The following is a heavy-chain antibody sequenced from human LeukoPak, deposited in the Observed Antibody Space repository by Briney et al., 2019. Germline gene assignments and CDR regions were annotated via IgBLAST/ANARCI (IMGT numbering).Heavy chain of an antibody. CDR2: ISCNGGST. V-gene: IGHV3-64D*09. D-gene: IGHD4-17*01. J-gene: IGHJ4*03. CDR1: GFTFSTYG. CDR3: VKGRGVMTTVTTRFFDY. Sequence: GGSLRLSCSASGFTFSTYGMHWVRQAPGKGLEYVSGISCNGGSTYYADSVKGRFTISRDNSKNTLYLQMSSLRAEDTALYYCVKGRGVMTTVTTRFFDYWGQGTLVTVSS.